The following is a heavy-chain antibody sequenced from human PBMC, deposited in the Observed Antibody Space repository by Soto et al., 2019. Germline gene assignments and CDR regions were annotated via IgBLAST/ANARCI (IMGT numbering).Heavy chain of an antibody. J-gene: IGHJ3*02. CDR2: IIPIFGTA. CDR3: ARRLGVDHVPADLPWDI. V-gene: IGHV1-69*12. D-gene: IGHD3-10*02. Sequence: QVQLVQSGAEVKKPGSSVKVSCKASRGTFSSYAISWVRQAPGQGLEWMGGIIPIFGTANYAQKFQGRVTITAHESTSTAYIERSSLRAEDTAVYYCARRLGVDHVPADLPWDIWGQGTMVTVSS. CDR1: RGTFSSYA.